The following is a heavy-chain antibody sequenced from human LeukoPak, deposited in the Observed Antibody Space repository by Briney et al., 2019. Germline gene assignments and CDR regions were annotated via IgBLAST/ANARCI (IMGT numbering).Heavy chain of an antibody. CDR3: AVAATGRGGIDY. D-gene: IGHD1-26*01. J-gene: IGHJ4*02. CDR2: ISASSSTK. CDR1: GFTFTSDS. Sequence: PGGSLRLSCAASGFTFTSDSMNWVRQAPGKGLEWLSYISASSSTKYYADSVRGRFSISRDNAKNSVFLQMNSLRAEDTAVYYCAVAATGRGGIDYWGQGTLVTVSS. V-gene: IGHV3-48*04.